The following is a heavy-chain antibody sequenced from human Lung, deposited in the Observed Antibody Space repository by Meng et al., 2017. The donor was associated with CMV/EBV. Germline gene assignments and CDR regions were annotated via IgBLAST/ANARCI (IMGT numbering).Heavy chain of an antibody. J-gene: IGHJ4*02. D-gene: IGHD5-18*01. CDR1: FSNYW. CDR2: IKEDGSEK. CDR3: ARIPVDTTFFIQEFYFDS. V-gene: IGHV3-7*01. Sequence: FSNYWMGWVRQAPGKGLGLVANIKEDGSEKYYVDYVKGRFTISRDDAKNSLYLQMSSLRVGDTAVYYCARIPVDTTFFIQEFYFDSWGLGTLVTVSS.